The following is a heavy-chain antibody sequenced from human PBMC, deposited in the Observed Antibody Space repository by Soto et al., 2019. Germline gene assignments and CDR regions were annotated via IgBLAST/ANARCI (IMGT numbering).Heavy chain of an antibody. CDR1: GFTFSSYS. CDR2: TSSSSSTI. Sequence: EVQLVESGGGLVQPGGSLRLSCAASGFTFSSYSMNWVRQAPGKGLEWVSYTSSSSSTIYYADSVKGRFTISRDNAKNSLYLQMNSLRDEDTAVYYCARLGYSSSWYLRYGMDVWGQGTTVTVSS. CDR3: ARLGYSSSWYLRYGMDV. J-gene: IGHJ6*02. V-gene: IGHV3-48*02. D-gene: IGHD6-13*01.